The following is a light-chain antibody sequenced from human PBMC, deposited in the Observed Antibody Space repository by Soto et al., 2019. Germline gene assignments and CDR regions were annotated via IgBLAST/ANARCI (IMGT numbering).Light chain of an antibody. CDR2: GAS. CDR3: QQSYSTPT. V-gene: IGKV1-39*01. Sequence: DIQMTQSPSSLSASVGDRVTITCRASQTIYSNLNWYQQKPGKAPKALIYGASTLLSGVPSRFSGSGSGTDFTLSISSLQPEDFATYYCQQSYSTPTFGQGTTVDIK. CDR1: QTIYSN. J-gene: IGKJ1*01.